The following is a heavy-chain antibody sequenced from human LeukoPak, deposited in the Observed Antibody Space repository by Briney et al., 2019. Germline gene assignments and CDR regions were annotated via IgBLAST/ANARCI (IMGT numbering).Heavy chain of an antibody. J-gene: IGHJ4*02. CDR3: ARAGIWSGYYTFDY. V-gene: IGHV4-59*01. CDR1: GGSINRFY. Sequence: SETLSLTCIVSGGSINRFYWSWIRQPPGKGLEWIGNIYYSGSANYNPSLKGRVTISVDTSKNQFSLKLTSVTAADTAVYYCARAGIWSGYYTFDYWGQGTLVTVSS. CDR2: IYYSGSA. D-gene: IGHD3-3*01.